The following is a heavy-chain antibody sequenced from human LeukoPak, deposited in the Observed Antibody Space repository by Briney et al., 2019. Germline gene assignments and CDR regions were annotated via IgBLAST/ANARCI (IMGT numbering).Heavy chain of an antibody. Sequence: GGSLRLSCAASGFTFSTYAMSWVRQAPGKGLEWVSTISGRGANTYYADSVRGRFTISRDNYKNTLYLHMDCLRAEDTAVSYCAKERAGYTNPYYFDYWGQGTLVTVSS. D-gene: IGHD3-16*02. CDR3: AKERAGYTNPYYFDY. CDR1: GFTFSTYA. J-gene: IGHJ4*02. V-gene: IGHV3-23*01. CDR2: ISGRGANT.